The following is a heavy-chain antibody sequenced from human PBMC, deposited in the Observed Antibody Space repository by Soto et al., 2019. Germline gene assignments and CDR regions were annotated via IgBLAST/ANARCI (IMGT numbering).Heavy chain of an antibody. J-gene: IGHJ6*01. Sequence: SMKVSCKASGGTFSSYAISWVRQAPGQGLEWMGGIIPIFGTANYAQKFQGRVTITADESTSTAYMELSSLRSEAAAVSYCARVYSSGDYVERYYYGIDV. CDR1: GGTFSSYA. V-gene: IGHV1-69*13. D-gene: IGHD4-17*01. CDR2: IIPIFGTA. CDR3: ARVYSSGDYVERYYYGIDV.